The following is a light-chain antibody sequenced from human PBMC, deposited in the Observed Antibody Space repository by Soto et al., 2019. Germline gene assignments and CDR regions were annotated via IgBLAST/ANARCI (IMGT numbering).Light chain of an antibody. CDR2: DVS. CDR3: CSYTGNEVFV. J-gene: IGLJ1*01. CDR1: TIGAHSF. V-gene: IGLV2-11*01. Sequence: QSVLTQPRSLSGSPGQSVTISCTGPTIGAHSFVSWYQDRPDKVPKLFIYDVSQRPSGIPDRFSGSSSANTASLTISGLQADDAAAYYCCSYTGNEVFVCGAGTKGTVL.